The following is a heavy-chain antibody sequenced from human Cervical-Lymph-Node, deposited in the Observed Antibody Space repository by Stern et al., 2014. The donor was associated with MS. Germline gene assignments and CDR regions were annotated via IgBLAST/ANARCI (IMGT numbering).Heavy chain of an antibody. CDR3: ARASLTSGYYYSHLAY. V-gene: IGHV1-69*01. D-gene: IGHD3-22*01. J-gene: IGHJ4*02. CDR2: IIPIFDIV. Sequence: QVQLVQSGAEVKKPGSSVKVSCKASGGTFSNYATSWVRQVPGQGLEWVGGIIPIFDIVHYAQKFQGRVTIAADESTSTAYMEVNSLTHEDTAVYYCARASLTSGYYYSHLAYWGQGTLVTVSS. CDR1: GGTFSNYA.